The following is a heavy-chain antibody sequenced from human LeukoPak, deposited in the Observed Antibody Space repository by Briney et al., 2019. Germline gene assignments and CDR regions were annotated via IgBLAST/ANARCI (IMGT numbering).Heavy chain of an antibody. J-gene: IGHJ4*02. CDR2: IYYSGTT. Sequence: SETLSLTCTVSGGSISSSSYYWGWIRQPPGKGLEWIGSIYYSGTTYYNPSLKTRVTIYVDTSKNQFSLKLSSVTAADTAVYYCARRHSSGLLFDYWGQGTLVTVSS. CDR1: GGSISSSSYY. V-gene: IGHV4-39*01. D-gene: IGHD6-19*01. CDR3: ARRHSSGLLFDY.